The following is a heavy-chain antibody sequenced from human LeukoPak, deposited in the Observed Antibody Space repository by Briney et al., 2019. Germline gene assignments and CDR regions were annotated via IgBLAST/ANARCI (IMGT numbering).Heavy chain of an antibody. V-gene: IGHV3-23*01. D-gene: IGHD1-26*01. Sequence: PGGSLRLSCAASGFTFSSYAMTWVRQAPGKGLEWVSAISGSGGSTYYADSVKGRFTISRDNSKNTLYLQMNSLRAEDTAVYYCAKDPPAYYSGSRGYWGQGTLVTVSS. CDR3: AKDPPAYYSGSRGY. J-gene: IGHJ4*02. CDR1: GFTFSSYA. CDR2: ISGSGGST.